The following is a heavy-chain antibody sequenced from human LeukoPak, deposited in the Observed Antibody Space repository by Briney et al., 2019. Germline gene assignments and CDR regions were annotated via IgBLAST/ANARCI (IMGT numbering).Heavy chain of an antibody. Sequence: SVKVSCKASGGSFSSYAISWVRQAPGQGLEWMGGRIPIFGTANYAQKFQSRVTITTDESTRTAYMELSSPRSEDTAVYSCARALSPYCTNGVCYGADYYYMDVWGKGTTVPVSS. V-gene: IGHV1-69*05. CDR2: RIPIFGTA. CDR1: GGSFSSYA. D-gene: IGHD2-8*01. J-gene: IGHJ6*03. CDR3: ARALSPYCTNGVCYGADYYYMDV.